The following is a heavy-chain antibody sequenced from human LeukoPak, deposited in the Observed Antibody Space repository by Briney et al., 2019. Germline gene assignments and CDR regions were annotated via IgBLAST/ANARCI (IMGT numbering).Heavy chain of an antibody. CDR1: AGSLSTTNW. CDR3: APRKLGNDY. J-gene: IGHJ4*02. V-gene: IGHV4-4*02. D-gene: IGHD7-27*01. Sequence: SESMSPICAVSAGSLSTTNWWSWVRPPTGKGLEWIGDICHSGSTNYNPSLKSRVTMSVDKSKNQFSLKLSSVTAADTAVYYCAPRKLGNDYWGQGTLVTVSS. CDR2: ICHSGST.